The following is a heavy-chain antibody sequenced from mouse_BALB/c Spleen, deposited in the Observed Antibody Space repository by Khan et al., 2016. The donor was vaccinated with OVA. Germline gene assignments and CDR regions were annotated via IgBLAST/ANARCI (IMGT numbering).Heavy chain of an antibody. V-gene: IGHV1S41*01. CDR1: GYTFTSYW. CDR3: ARSNYYGRSLYAMGY. Sequence: DLVKPGASVKLSCKASGYTFTSYWINWIKQRPGQGLEWIGRIAPGSGSTYYNEMFKGKATLTVDTSSSTAYIQLSSLSSEDSAVYFCARSNYYGRSLYAMGYWGQGTSVTVSS. D-gene: IGHD1-1*01. CDR2: IAPGSGST. J-gene: IGHJ4*01.